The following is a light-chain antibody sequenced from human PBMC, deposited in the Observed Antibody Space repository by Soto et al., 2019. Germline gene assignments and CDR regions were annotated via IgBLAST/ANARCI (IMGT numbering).Light chain of an antibody. J-gene: IGLJ2*01. Sequence: QSVLTQPPSASGSPGQSVTISCTGTSSDVGGYNYVSWYQQHPGKAPKLMIYEVSKRPSGVPDRFSGSKSGSTASLTVSGLQAEDEAVYYCSSYAGSNNYVVFGGGTKLTVL. V-gene: IGLV2-8*01. CDR3: SSYAGSNNYVV. CDR1: SSDVGGYNY. CDR2: EVS.